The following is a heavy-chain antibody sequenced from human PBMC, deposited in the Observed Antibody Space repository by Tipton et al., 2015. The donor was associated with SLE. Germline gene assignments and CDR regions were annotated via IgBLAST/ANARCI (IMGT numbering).Heavy chain of an antibody. CDR3: ARDYGDYVGWFDP. V-gene: IGHV4-39*02. D-gene: IGHD4-17*01. J-gene: IGHJ5*02. CDR2: IYYSGST. CDR1: GGSISSSSYY. Sequence: TLSLTCTVSGGSISSSSYYWGWIRQPPGKGLEWIGSIYYSGSTYYNPSLKSRVTISVDTSKNQFSLKLSSVTAADTAVYYCARDYGDYVGWFDPWGQGTLVTVSS.